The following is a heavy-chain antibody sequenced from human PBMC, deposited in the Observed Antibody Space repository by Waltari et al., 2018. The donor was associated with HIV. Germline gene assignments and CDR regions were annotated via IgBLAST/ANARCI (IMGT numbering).Heavy chain of an antibody. CDR3: ARRIRYLGP. CDR1: EFFVSSTY. V-gene: IGHV3-53*05. CDR2: ICPRGDT. D-gene: IGHD3-9*01. Sequence: AESGGTLIQPGGSLRLSCVADEFFVSSTYMTWDRQSPGKSLEGLAVICPRGDTYYGESVKRRFTLSRDNTKNTVFLQMNNLVFDDTALYFCARRIRYLGPWGRGTRVTVSS. J-gene: IGHJ5*02.